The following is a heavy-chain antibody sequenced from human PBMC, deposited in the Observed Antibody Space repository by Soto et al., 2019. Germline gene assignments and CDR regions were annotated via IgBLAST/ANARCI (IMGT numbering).Heavy chain of an antibody. V-gene: IGHV4-30-4*01. D-gene: IGHD2-15*01. CDR1: GGSISSGDYY. J-gene: IGHJ5*02. CDR2: IYYSGST. CDR3: ARGQRSPGAFDP. Sequence: SETLSLTCTVSGGSISSGDYYWSWIRQPPGKGLEWIGYIYYSGSTYYNPSLKSRVTISVDTSKNQFSLKLSSVTAADTAVYYCARGQRSPGAFDPWGQGTLVTVSS.